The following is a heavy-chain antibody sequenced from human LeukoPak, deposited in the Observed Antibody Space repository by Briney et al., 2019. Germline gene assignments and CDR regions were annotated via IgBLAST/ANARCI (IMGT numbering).Heavy chain of an antibody. D-gene: IGHD4-17*01. CDR3: AKIGPFRPIVHGDYFDY. V-gene: IGHV3-9*01. J-gene: IGHJ4*02. Sequence: PGRSLRLSCAASGFTFDDYAMHWVRQAPGKGLEWVSGISWNSGSIGYADSVKGRFTISRDNSKNTLYLQMNSLRAEDTAVYYCAKIGPFRPIVHGDYFDYWGQGTLVTVSS. CDR1: GFTFDDYA. CDR2: ISWNSGSI.